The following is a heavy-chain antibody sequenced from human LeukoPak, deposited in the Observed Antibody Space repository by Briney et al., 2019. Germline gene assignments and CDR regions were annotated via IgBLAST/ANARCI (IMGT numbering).Heavy chain of an antibody. CDR3: ARGRRGIAVAGAYYYYYMDV. Sequence: GASVKVSCKASGYTFTSYDINWVRQATGQGLEWMGRINPNSGGTNYAQKFQGRVTMTRDTSISTAYMELSRLRSDDTAVYYCARGRRGIAVAGAYYYYYMDVWGKGTTVTVSS. V-gene: IGHV1-2*06. CDR1: GYTFTSYD. CDR2: INPNSGGT. D-gene: IGHD6-19*01. J-gene: IGHJ6*03.